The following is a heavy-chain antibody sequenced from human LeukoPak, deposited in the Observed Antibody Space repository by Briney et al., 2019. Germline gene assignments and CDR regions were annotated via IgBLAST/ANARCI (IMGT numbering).Heavy chain of an antibody. J-gene: IGHJ4*02. CDR3: ARQTGSGLFILP. CDR2: IYYSGDT. V-gene: IGHV4-39*01. Sequence: SETLSLTCTVSGASISSGNYYWGWIRQPPGKGLKWLGSIYYSGDTYNNPPLKSRVTISVDTAKSQFSLRLTSMTAADTAVYYCARQTGSGLFILPGGQGTLVTVSS. CDR1: GASISSGNYY. D-gene: IGHD3/OR15-3a*01.